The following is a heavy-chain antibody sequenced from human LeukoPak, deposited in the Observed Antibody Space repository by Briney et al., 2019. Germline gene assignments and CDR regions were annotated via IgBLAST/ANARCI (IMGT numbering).Heavy chain of an antibody. CDR2: INSDGSST. CDR1: GFTFSSYW. J-gene: IGHJ6*02. Sequence: PGGSLRLSCAASGFTFSSYWMHWVRQAPGKGLVWVSRINSDGSSTSYADSVKGRFTISRDNAKNTLYLQMNSLRAEDTAVYYCAKGPYCSSTSCRYTRYYYYYYGMDVWGQGTTVTVSS. V-gene: IGHV3-74*01. D-gene: IGHD2-2*01. CDR3: AKGPYCSSTSCRYTRYYYYYYGMDV.